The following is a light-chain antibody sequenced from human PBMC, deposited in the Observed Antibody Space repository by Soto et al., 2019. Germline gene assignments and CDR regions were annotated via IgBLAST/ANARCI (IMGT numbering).Light chain of an antibody. J-gene: IGKJ5*01. CDR1: QSVRSER. Sequence: FVVTHSPDTLSLSPCETATLSFSAIQSVRSERLAWYQQKRGQAPTLLIFDASSRASGTPERFSGSGSGTDFTLTISRLEPEDFAVYYCQEYDGAPPITFGLGTRLEIK. CDR3: QEYDGAPPIT. V-gene: IGKV3-20*01. CDR2: DAS.